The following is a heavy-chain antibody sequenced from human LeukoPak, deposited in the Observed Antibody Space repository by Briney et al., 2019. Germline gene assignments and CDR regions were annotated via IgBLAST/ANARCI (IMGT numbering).Heavy chain of an antibody. V-gene: IGHV3-48*01. Sequence: GGSLRLSCAASGFTFSDYSMNWVRQAPGKGLEWISYIGIDSGNTNYADSVKGRFTISGDKAKNSLYLQMNCLRVEDTAVYCCARDYNYAFDNPGQGTLVTVSS. D-gene: IGHD1-1*01. CDR1: GFTFSDYS. CDR2: IGIDSGNT. J-gene: IGHJ4*02. CDR3: ARDYNYAFDN.